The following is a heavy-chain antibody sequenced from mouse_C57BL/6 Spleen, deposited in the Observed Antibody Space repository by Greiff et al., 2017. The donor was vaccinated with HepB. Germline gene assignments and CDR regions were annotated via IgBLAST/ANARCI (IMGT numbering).Heavy chain of an antibody. V-gene: IGHV1-55*01. CDR1: GYTFTSYW. CDR2: IYPGSGST. D-gene: IGHD1-1*01. Sequence: QVQLKQPGAELVKPGASVKMSCKASGYTFTSYWITWVKQRPGQGLEWIGDIYPGSGSTNYNQKFKGKSTLTVDKSSSTAYMQLSSLTSEDSAVYYCARGYYYGSSGYFDVWGTGTTVTVSS. J-gene: IGHJ1*03. CDR3: ARGYYYGSSGYFDV.